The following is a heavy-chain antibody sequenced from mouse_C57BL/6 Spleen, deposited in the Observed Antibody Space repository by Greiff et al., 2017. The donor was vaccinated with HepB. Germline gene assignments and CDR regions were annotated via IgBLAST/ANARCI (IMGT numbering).Heavy chain of an antibody. CDR2: IYPSDSET. D-gene: IGHD3-3*01. CDR3: ARGGLVYAMDY. J-gene: IGHJ4*01. V-gene: IGHV1-61*01. CDR1: GYTFTSYW. Sequence: QVQLQQPGAELVRPGSSVKLSCKASGYTFTSYWMDRVKQRPGQGLEWIGNIYPSDSETHYNQKFKDKATLTVDKSSSTAYMQLSSLTSEDSAVYYCARGGLVYAMDYWGQGTSVTVSS.